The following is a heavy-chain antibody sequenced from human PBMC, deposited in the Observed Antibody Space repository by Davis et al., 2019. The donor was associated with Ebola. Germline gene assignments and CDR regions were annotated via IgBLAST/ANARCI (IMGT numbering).Heavy chain of an antibody. V-gene: IGHV1-18*01. Sequence: AASVKVSCKASGYTFSNYGISWVRQAPGQGLEWMVLIHIYNGNTYYAQKLQGRVTMTTDTSTSTAYMELRSLTSDDTAVYFCARGYHSSYDYWGQGTLITVSS. D-gene: IGHD4-11*01. CDR1: GYTFSNYG. CDR3: ARGYHSSYDY. CDR2: IHIYNGNT. J-gene: IGHJ4*02.